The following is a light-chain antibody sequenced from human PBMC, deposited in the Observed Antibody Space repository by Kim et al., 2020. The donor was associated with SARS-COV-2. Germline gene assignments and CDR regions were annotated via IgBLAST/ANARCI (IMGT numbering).Light chain of an antibody. J-gene: IGLJ3*02. CDR3: QSYDSGLSGSV. V-gene: IGLV1-40*01. CDR2: ANS. Sequence: QSVLTQPPSVSGAPGQRVTISCTGSSSNIGAGYDVHWYQQLPGTAPKLLIHANSDRPSGVPDRFSGSKSGTSASLAISGLQAEDEADYYCQSYDSGLSGSVFGGGTQLTVL. CDR1: SSNIGAGYD.